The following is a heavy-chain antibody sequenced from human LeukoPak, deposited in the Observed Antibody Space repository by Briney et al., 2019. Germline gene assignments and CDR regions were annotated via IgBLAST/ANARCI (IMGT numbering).Heavy chain of an antibody. CDR1: GYTFTNYY. V-gene: IGHV1-46*01. CDR3: ARTTGKRFDP. Sequence: GASVTVSCKASGYTFTNYYMHWVRQAPGQGLEWMGIINPSGGSTSYAQKFQGRVTMTRDTSTSTVYMELSSLRSEDTAVYYCARTTGKRFDPWGQGTLVTVSS. D-gene: IGHD1-1*01. J-gene: IGHJ5*02. CDR2: INPSGGST.